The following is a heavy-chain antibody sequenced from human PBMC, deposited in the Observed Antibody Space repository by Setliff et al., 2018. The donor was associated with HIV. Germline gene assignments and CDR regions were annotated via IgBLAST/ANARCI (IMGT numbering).Heavy chain of an antibody. Sequence: ASVKVSCKASGYTFTTYGINWVRQAPGQGLQWVGWISGYNGNTHYAQNVQGRVTMTTDTSTNTAYMDLRSLRSDDTAVYYCTKDGLAAGARAFDIWGQGTMVTVSS. V-gene: IGHV1-18*01. CDR3: TKDGLAAGARAFDI. J-gene: IGHJ3*02. CDR2: ISGYNGNT. D-gene: IGHD6-13*01. CDR1: GYTFTTYG.